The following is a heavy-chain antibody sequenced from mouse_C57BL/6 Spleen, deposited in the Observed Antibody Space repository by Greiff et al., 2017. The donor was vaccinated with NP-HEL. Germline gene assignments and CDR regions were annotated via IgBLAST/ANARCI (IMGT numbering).Heavy chain of an antibody. CDR3: ARRGTTVDFDV. CDR2: IDPSDSYT. J-gene: IGHJ1*03. D-gene: IGHD1-1*01. CDR1: GYTFTSYW. V-gene: IGHV1-50*01. Sequence: QVQLQQSGAELVKPGASVKLSCKASGYTFTSYWMQWVKQRPGQGLEWIGEIDPSDSYTNYNQKFKGKATLTVDTSSSTAYMQLSSLTSEDSAVYYCARRGTTVDFDVWGTGTTVTVSS.